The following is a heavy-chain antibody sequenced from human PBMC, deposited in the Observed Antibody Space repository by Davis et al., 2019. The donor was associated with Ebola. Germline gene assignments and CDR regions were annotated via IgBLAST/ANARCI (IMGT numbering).Heavy chain of an antibody. Sequence: ASVKVSCKASGGTFSSYAISWVRQAPGQGLEWMGWISAYNGNTNYAQKLQGRVTMTTDTSTSTAYMELRSLRSDDTAVYYCARVGFSSSSEDHWGQGTLVTVSS. D-gene: IGHD6-6*01. J-gene: IGHJ4*02. CDR2: ISAYNGNT. CDR3: ARVGFSSSSEDH. V-gene: IGHV1-18*01. CDR1: GGTFSSYA.